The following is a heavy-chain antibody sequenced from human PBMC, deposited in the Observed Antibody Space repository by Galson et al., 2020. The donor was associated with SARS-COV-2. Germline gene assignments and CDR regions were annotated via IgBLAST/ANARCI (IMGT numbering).Heavy chain of an antibody. J-gene: IGHJ6*02. CDR2: IYRGGST. CDR3: ARDLYYYGMDV. Sequence: GGSLSLSCAASGLSVSSNYMRWVRQAPGKGLEWVSIIYRGGSTYYADSVEGRFTISRDNSKNTLYLQMNSRRVEDTAVYYCARDLYYYGMDVWGQGTTVTVSS. V-gene: IGHV3-53*01. CDR1: GLSVSSNY.